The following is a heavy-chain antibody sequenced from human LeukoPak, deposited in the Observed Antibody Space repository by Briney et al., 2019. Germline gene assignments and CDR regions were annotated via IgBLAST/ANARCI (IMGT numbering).Heavy chain of an antibody. J-gene: IGHJ4*02. D-gene: IGHD5-18*01. CDR2: INHSGST. Sequence: PSETLSLTCAVYGGSFSGYYWSWIRQPPGKGLEWIGEINHSGSTNYNPSLKSRVTISVDTSKNQFSLKLSSVTAADTAVYYCARGGRRDTAMVDYWGQGTLVTVSS. CDR3: ARGGRRDTAMVDY. V-gene: IGHV4-34*01. CDR1: GGSFSGYY.